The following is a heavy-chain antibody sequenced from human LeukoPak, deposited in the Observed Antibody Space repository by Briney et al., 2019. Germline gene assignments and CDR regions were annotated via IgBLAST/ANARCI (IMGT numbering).Heavy chain of an antibody. D-gene: IGHD5-24*01. CDR2: INSNSGGT. CDR1: GYTFTGYY. V-gene: IGHV1-2*02. Sequence: SVKVSCKASGYTFTGYYMHAVRQPPGQGLEGMGWINSNSGGTRYAQTFQGRVTMTRDTSISTVYMEVSSLRSDDTAVYYCARRRDGDNYYFDYWGQGSLVSVSS. CDR3: ARRRDGDNYYFDY. J-gene: IGHJ4*02.